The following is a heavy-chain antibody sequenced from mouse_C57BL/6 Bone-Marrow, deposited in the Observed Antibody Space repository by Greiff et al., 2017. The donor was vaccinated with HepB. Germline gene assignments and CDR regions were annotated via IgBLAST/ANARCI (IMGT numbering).Heavy chain of an antibody. J-gene: IGHJ2*01. D-gene: IGHD1-1*01. CDR1: GYTFTSYW. CDR3: ARGYYGRGY. Sequence: QVHVKQPGAELVKPGASVKMSCKASGYTFTSYWITWVKQRPGQGLEWIGDIYPGSGSTNYNEKFKSKATLTVDTSSSTAYMQLSSLTSEDSAVYYCARGYYGRGYWGQGTTLTVSS. V-gene: IGHV1-55*01. CDR2: IYPGSGST.